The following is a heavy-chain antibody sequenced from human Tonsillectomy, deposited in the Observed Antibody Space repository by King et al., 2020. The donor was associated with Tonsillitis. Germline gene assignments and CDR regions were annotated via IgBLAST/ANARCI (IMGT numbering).Heavy chain of an antibody. Sequence: QLVQSGAEVKKPGSSVKVSCKASGGTFSNYAISWVRQAPGQGLEWMGEIIPIFGTADFAQRFQGRVTITADESTSTAYMELNSLRSEDTAVYYCARQGEADNFWRGYHYWGQGTLVTVSS. CDR2: IIPIFGTA. CDR1: GGTFSNYA. CDR3: ARQGEADNFWRGYHY. D-gene: IGHD3-3*01. J-gene: IGHJ4*02. V-gene: IGHV1-69*01.